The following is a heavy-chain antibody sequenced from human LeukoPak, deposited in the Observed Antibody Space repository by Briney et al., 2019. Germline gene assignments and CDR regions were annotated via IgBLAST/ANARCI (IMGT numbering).Heavy chain of an antibody. Sequence: SETLSLTCAVYGGSFSSYYWSWIRQPPGKGLEWIGEINHSGSTNYNPSLKSRVTISLDTSKNQFSLKLSSVTAADTAVYYCARGPVEMATIRYFDYWGQGTLVTVSS. V-gene: IGHV4-34*01. J-gene: IGHJ4*02. CDR1: GGSFSSYY. CDR3: ARGPVEMATIRYFDY. CDR2: INHSGST. D-gene: IGHD5-24*01.